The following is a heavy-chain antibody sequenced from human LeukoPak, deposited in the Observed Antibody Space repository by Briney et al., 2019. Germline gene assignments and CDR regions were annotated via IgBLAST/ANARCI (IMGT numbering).Heavy chain of an antibody. CDR2: IYHSGST. J-gene: IGHJ4*02. CDR3: ATSGSPDY. CDR1: GFTFSSYSM. Sequence: GSLRLSCAASGFTFSSYSMNWVRQAPGKGLEWIGEIYHSGSTNYNPSLKSRVTISADKSKNQFSLKLSSVTAADTAVYYCATSGSPDYWGQGTLVTVSP. D-gene: IGHD1-26*01. V-gene: IGHV4-4*02.